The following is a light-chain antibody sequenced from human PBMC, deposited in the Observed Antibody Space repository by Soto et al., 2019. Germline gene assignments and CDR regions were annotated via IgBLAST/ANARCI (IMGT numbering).Light chain of an antibody. CDR1: QSVSSNN. CDR2: GAS. J-gene: IGKJ3*01. Sequence: EIVLTQSPGTLSLSPGERATLSCRASQSVSSNNLAWYQQRPGQAPRVVIYGASTRATGIPERFSGSGSGTDFTLTISRLETEDFAVYYCQQYGRSPFTFGPGTKVDLK. V-gene: IGKV3-20*01. CDR3: QQYGRSPFT.